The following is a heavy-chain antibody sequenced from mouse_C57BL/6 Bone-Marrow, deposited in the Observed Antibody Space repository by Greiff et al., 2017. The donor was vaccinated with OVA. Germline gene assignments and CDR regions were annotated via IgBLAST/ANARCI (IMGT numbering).Heavy chain of an antibody. CDR2: IRLKSDNYAT. CDR3: TGGTSYWYFDV. V-gene: IGHV6-3*01. Sequence: DVQLQESGGGLVQPGGSMKLSCVASGFTFSNYWMNWVRQSPEKGLEWVAQIRLKSDNYATHYAESVKGRFTISRDDSKSSVYLQMNNLRAEDTGIYYCTGGTSYWYFDVWGTGTTVTVSS. J-gene: IGHJ1*03. D-gene: IGHD1-3*01. CDR1: GFTFSNYW.